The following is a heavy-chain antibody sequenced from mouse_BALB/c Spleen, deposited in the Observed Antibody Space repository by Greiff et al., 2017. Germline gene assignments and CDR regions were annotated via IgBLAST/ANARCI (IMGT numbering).Heavy chain of an antibody. CDR1: GYSFTSYW. Sequence: VQLQQSGTVLARPGASVKMSCKASGYSFTSYWMHWVKQRPGQGLEWIGAINPGNSDTSYNQKFKGKAKLTAVTSASTAYMELSSLTNEDSAVYYGPYYRYDEGGYFDYWGQGTTLTVSS. D-gene: IGHD2-14*01. CDR2: INPGNSDT. CDR3: PYYRYDEGGYFDY. J-gene: IGHJ2*01. V-gene: IGHV1-5*01.